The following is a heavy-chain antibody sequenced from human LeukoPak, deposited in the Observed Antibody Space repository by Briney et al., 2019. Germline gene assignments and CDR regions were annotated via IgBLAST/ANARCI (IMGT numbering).Heavy chain of an antibody. D-gene: IGHD2-15*01. CDR2: ISYDGSNK. V-gene: IGHV3-30-3*01. CDR3: ARDYCSGGSCLEGFLSLIDY. Sequence: GGSLRLSCAVSGFTFSSYAMHWVRQAPGKGLEWVAVISYDGSNKYYADSVKGRFTISRDNSKNTLYLQMNSLRAEDTAVYYCARDYCSGGSCLEGFLSLIDYWGQGTLVTVSS. J-gene: IGHJ4*02. CDR1: GFTFSSYA.